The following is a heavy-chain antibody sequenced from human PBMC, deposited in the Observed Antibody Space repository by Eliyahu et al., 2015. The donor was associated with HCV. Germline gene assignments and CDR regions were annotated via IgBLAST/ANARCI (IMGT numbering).Heavy chain of an antibody. D-gene: IGHD6-19*01. CDR2: XLHXSGST. Sequence: QVQLQESGPGLVKPSETLSLTCXVSGXSXXTYYWSWXRQPPGKGLEWIGYXLHXSGSTNYTPSLKSRLTMSVDTSKNHFSLKLSSVTAADTAVYYCASGGGGIAVAGTGGWFDPWGQGTLVTVSS. CDR3: ASGGGGIAVAGTGGWFDP. J-gene: IGHJ5*02. CDR1: GXSXXTYY. V-gene: IGHV4-59*01.